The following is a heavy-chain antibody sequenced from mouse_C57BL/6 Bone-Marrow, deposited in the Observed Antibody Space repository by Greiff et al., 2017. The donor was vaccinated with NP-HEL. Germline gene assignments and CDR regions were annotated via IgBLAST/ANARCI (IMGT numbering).Heavy chain of an antibody. J-gene: IGHJ4*01. CDR3: ARVEGTDWDDAMDY. CDR1: GYSITSGYY. V-gene: IGHV3-6*01. D-gene: IGHD4-1*01. Sequence: EVKLVESGPGLVKPSQSLSLTCSVTGYSITSGYYWNWIRQFPGNKLEWMGYISYDGSNNYNPSLKNRISITRDTSKNQFFLKLNSVTTEDTATYYCARVEGTDWDDAMDYWGQGTSVTVSS. CDR2: ISYDGSN.